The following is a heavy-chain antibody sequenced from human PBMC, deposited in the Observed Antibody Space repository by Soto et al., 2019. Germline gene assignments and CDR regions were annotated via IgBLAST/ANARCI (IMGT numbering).Heavy chain of an antibody. V-gene: IGHV4-34*01. CDR2: INHSGST. CDR1: GGSFSGYY. D-gene: IGHD6-13*01. CDR3: ARGPRIAAAGRSWFDP. Sequence: ETLSLTCAVYGGSFSGYYWSWIRQPPGKGLEWIGEINHSGSTNYNPSLKSRVTISVDTSKNQFSLKLSSVTAADTAVYYCARGPRIAAAGRSWFDPWGQGTLVTVSS. J-gene: IGHJ5*02.